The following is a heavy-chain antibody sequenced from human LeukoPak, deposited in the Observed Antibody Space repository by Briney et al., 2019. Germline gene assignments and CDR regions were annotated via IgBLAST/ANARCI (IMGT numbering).Heavy chain of an antibody. J-gene: IGHJ3*02. D-gene: IGHD3-10*01. CDR2: ISSSSSYI. CDR3: ARDLWFGELVPADAFDI. Sequence: GGSLRLSCAASGFTFSSYSMNWVRQAPGKGLEWVSSISSSSSYIYYADSVKGRFTISRDNAKNPLYLQMNSLRAGDTAVYYCARDLWFGELVPADAFDIWGQGTMVTVSS. CDR1: GFTFSSYS. V-gene: IGHV3-21*01.